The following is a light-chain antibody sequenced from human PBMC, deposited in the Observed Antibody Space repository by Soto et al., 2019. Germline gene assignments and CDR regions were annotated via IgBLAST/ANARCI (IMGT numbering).Light chain of an antibody. V-gene: IGKV1-5*01. CDR3: QQYESTPPT. Sequence: DTPMTQSPSTLSASVGDRVAITCRASQSISTWLAWYQQKPGKAPKLLIHDASNLESGVPSRFSGTGSGTEFTLTISSLQAEDVAVYYCQQYESTPPTFGQGTKLEIK. CDR2: DAS. CDR1: QSISTW. J-gene: IGKJ2*01.